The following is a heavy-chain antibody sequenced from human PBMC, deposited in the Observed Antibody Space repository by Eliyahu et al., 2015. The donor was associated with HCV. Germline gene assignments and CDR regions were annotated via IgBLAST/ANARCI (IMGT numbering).Heavy chain of an antibody. Sequence: EVQLVESGGGLVKPGGSLRXSXASSGFPFXNAWMSWVRQAPGKGLEWVGRIKSKTDGGTTDYAAPVKGRFTISRDDSKNTLYLQMNSLKTEDTAVYYCTTDCSGGSCYRDYWGQGTLVTVSS. D-gene: IGHD2-15*01. CDR3: TTDCSGGSCYRDY. CDR2: IKSKTDGGTT. CDR1: GFPFXNAW. J-gene: IGHJ4*02. V-gene: IGHV3-15*01.